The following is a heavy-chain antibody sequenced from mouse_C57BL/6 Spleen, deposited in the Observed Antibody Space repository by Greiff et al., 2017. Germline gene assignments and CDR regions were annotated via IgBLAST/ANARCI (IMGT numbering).Heavy chain of an antibody. V-gene: IGHV1-22*01. CDR3: ARYYDSAVFAY. Sequence: EVQLQQSGPELVKPGASVQMSCKASGYTFTDYNMHWVKQSHGKSLEWIGYINPNNGGTSYNQKFKGKATLTVNKSSSTAYMALRSLTSEDSAVYYCARYYDSAVFAYGGQGTLVTVSA. CDR1: GYTFTDYN. CDR2: INPNNGGT. J-gene: IGHJ3*01. D-gene: IGHD2-4*01.